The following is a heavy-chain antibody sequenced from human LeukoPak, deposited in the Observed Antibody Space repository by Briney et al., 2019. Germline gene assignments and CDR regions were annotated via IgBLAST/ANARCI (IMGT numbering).Heavy chain of an antibody. CDR3: ARGLGGGNSVYFDL. CDR2: VYHSGSA. J-gene: IGHJ2*01. V-gene: IGHV4-34*01. D-gene: IGHD4-23*01. CDR1: DGSLGASC. Sequence: PSETLSLTCGVYDGSLGASCWSWIRQPPGKGLEWIGEVYHSGSARYDPSLQSRVTISVDASKDQFSLKLSSMTAADTAVYYCARGLGGGNSVYFDLWGRGTLVTVSS.